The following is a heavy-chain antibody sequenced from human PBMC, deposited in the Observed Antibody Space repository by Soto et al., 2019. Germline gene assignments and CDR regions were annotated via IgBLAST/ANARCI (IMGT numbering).Heavy chain of an antibody. D-gene: IGHD3-22*01. CDR2: IYYSGST. V-gene: IGHV4-30-4*01. Sequence: SETLSLTCTVSGGSISSGDYYWSWIRQPPGKGLEWIGYIYYSGSTYYNPSLKSRVTISVDTSKNQFSLKLSSVTAADTAVYYCARVPDGGYYYFDYWGQGTLVTVSS. CDR1: GGSISSGDYY. CDR3: ARVPDGGYYYFDY. J-gene: IGHJ4*02.